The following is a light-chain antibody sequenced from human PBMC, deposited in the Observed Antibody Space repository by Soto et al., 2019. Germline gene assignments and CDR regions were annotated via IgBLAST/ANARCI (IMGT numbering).Light chain of an antibody. J-gene: IGLJ2*01. V-gene: IGLV2-23*01. CDR2: EGS. Sequence: LTQPASVSGSPGQSTTISCTGTSSDVGSYNLVSWYQQHPGKAPKLMIYEGSKRPSGVSNRFSGSKSGNTASLTISGLQAEDEADYYCCSYAGSSTAVFGGGTKLTVL. CDR1: SSDVGSYNL. CDR3: CSYAGSSTAV.